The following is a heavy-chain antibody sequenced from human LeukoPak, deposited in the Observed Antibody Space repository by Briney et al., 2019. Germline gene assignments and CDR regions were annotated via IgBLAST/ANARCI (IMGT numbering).Heavy chain of an antibody. V-gene: IGHV4-59*01. Sequence: SETLSLTCAVSGGSISSNWWSWIRQPPGKGLEWIGYIYDSGSTNYNPSLQSRVTTSLDTSKNQVSLELSSVTAADTAVYCARVGAGGPRRALDVWGQGTMVTVSS. CDR3: ARVGAGGPRRALDV. J-gene: IGHJ3*01. D-gene: IGHD6-13*01. CDR2: IYDSGST. CDR1: GGSISSNW.